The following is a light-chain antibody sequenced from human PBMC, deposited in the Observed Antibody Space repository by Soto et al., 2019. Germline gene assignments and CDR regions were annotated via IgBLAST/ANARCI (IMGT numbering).Light chain of an antibody. CDR3: SSYTSSTSYV. CDR1: SSDVGGYDY. V-gene: IGLV2-14*01. J-gene: IGLJ1*01. Sequence: QSVLTQPASVSGSPGQSITISCTGTSSDVGGYDYVSWYQQHPGKAPKLMIYDVTNRPSGVSNRFSGSKSGNTASLTISGFQTEDEATYYCSSYTSSTSYVFGTGTKVTVL. CDR2: DVT.